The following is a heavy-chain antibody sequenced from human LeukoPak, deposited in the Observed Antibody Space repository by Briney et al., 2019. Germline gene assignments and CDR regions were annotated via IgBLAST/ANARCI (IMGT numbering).Heavy chain of an antibody. CDR3: ARDPAYYYGSGSYLTFDY. D-gene: IGHD3-10*01. V-gene: IGHV1-18*04. CDR2: ISAYNGNT. J-gene: IGHJ4*02. CDR1: GYTFTGYY. Sequence: GASVKVSCKASGYTFTGYYMHWVRQAPGQGLEWMGWISAYNGNTNYAQKLQGRVIMTTDTSTSTAYMELRSLRSDDTAVYYCARDPAYYYGSGSYLTFDYWGQGTLVTVSS.